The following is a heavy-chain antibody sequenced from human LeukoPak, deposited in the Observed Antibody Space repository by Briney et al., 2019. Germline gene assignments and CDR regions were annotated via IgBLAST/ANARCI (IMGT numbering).Heavy chain of an antibody. J-gene: IGHJ4*02. CDR2: INPNSGGT. Sequence: GASVKVSCKASGYTFTGYYMHWVRQAPGQGLEWMGWINPNSGGTNYAQKFQGRVTMTRDTSISTAYMELSRLRSDDTAVYYCARVDSWGTYTSDRRFGIFDYWGQGTLVSVSS. CDR3: ARVDSWGTYTSDRRFGIFDY. V-gene: IGHV1-2*02. CDR1: GYTFTGYY. D-gene: IGHD6-19*01.